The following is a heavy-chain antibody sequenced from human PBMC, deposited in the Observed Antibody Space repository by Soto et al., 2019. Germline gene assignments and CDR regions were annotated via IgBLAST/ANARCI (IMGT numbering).Heavy chain of an antibody. J-gene: IGHJ6*02. D-gene: IGHD3-3*01. CDR2: IYPGDSDT. V-gene: IGHV5-51*01. CDR1: GYKVSTWHNFTSYW. CDR3: ARLGFNYDFLSGYYNVHHYYVIDV. Sequence: GESLKISCMGSGYKVSTWHNFTSYWIAWVRQMPGEGLEWMGIIYPGDSDTRYSPSFQGQVTISADKSINSVYLQWSSLKASDTATYYCARLGFNYDFLSGYYNVHHYYVIDVWGQGTTVTFSS.